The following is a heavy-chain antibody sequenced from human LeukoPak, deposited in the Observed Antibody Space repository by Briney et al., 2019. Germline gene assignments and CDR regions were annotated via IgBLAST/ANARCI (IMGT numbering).Heavy chain of an antibody. CDR1: GGSFSGYY. CDR3: ASLTTRRGY. J-gene: IGHJ4*02. Sequence: SETLSLTCAVYGGSFSGYYWSWIRQPPGKGLEWIGEINHSGSTNYNPSLKSRVTISVDKSKNQFSLKLSSVTAADTAVYYCASLTTRRGYWGQGTLVTVSS. V-gene: IGHV4-34*01. D-gene: IGHD4-11*01. CDR2: INHSGST.